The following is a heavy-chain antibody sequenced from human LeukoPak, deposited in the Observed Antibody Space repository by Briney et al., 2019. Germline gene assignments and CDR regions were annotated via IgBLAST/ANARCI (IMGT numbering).Heavy chain of an antibody. CDR2: IYTSGNT. Sequence: SETLSLTCTVSGGSISSYYWSWIRQPAGKGLEWIGRIYTSGNTNYNPSLKSRVTMSVDTSKNQFSLKLSSVTAADTAVYYCARDWITGTGDAFDIWGQGTMVTVSS. CDR1: GGSISSYY. J-gene: IGHJ3*02. D-gene: IGHD1-7*01. V-gene: IGHV4-4*07. CDR3: ARDWITGTGDAFDI.